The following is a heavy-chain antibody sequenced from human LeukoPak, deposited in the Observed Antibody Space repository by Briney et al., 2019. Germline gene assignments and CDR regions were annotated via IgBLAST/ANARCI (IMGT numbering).Heavy chain of an antibody. CDR3: AKWDWGIFHLEF. D-gene: IGHD3/OR15-3a*01. V-gene: IGHV3-23*01. J-gene: IGHJ4*02. CDR1: GFPFSSYG. CDR2: ISAGGRGS. Sequence: GGSLRLSCAATGFPFSSYGMSWVRRAPGKGLEWVSGISAGGRGSHHADSVKGRFTISRDNSKNTVYLQMTSLRAEDSAVYYCAKWDWGIFHLEFWDQGLPVTVAS.